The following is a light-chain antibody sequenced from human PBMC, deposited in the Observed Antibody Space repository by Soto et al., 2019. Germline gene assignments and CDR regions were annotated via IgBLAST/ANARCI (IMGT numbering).Light chain of an antibody. V-gene: IGKV3-11*01. Sequence: IVLTQSPATLSLSPGERATLSCRASQSVGSYLAWYQQKPGQAPRLLIYEASNRATGIPARFSGSGSGTDFTLTISTLEPEDFAVYYCQQRSNWPITFGQGTRLEIK. J-gene: IGKJ5*01. CDR2: EAS. CDR1: QSVGSY. CDR3: QQRSNWPIT.